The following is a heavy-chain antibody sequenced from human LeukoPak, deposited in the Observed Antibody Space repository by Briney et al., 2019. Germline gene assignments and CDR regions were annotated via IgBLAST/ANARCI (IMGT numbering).Heavy chain of an antibody. D-gene: IGHD3-10*01. V-gene: IGHV3-48*01. CDR2: ISSSSSSI. CDR3: AKDAGSGNNWFDP. CDR1: GFAFSSYS. Sequence: GESLRLSCAASGFAFSSYSMNWVRQAPGKGLGWVSYISSSSSSIYYADSVKGRFTISRDNAKNSLYLHMNSLRAEDTAVYFCAKDAGSGNNWFDPWGQGTLVTVSS. J-gene: IGHJ5*02.